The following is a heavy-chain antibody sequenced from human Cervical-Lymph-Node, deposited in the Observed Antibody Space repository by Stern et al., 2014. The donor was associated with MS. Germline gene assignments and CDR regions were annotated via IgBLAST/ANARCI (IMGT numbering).Heavy chain of an antibody. J-gene: IGHJ4*02. CDR3: AKDRWEWELPYYLDY. Sequence: QVQLVQSGGGVVQPGRSLRLSCAASGFSFNRYGMHWVRQAPGKGLEWGGVISHDGNNKYYADSVKGRFTISRDNSKNTLYLQMNSLRAEDTAVYFCAKDRWEWELPYYLDYWGQGTLVTVSS. D-gene: IGHD1-26*01. CDR2: ISHDGNNK. CDR1: GFSFNRYG. V-gene: IGHV3-30*18.